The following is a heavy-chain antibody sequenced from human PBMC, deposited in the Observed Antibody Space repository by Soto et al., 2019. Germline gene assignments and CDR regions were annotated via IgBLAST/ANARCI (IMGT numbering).Heavy chain of an antibody. CDR2: IYWDDDK. D-gene: IGHD2-2*01. J-gene: IGHJ4*02. CDR1: GFSLSTSEMG. Sequence: QITLKESGPTLVKPTQTLTLTCTFSGFSLSTSEMGVGWIRQPPGKALEWLALIYWDDDKRYSPSLKSRLTITNDTSKNQVVLTMTNMDPVDTATYYCAHRQLYCSSTACFDYWGQGTLVTVSS. V-gene: IGHV2-5*02. CDR3: AHRQLYCSSTACFDY.